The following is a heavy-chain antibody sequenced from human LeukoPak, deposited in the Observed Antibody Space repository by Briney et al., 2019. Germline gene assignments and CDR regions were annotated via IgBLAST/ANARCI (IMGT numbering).Heavy chain of an antibody. Sequence: PSETLSLTYTVSGGSISSYYWSWIRQPPGKGLEWIGYIYYSGSTNYNPSLKSRVTISVDTSKNQFSLKLSSVTAADTAVYYCARDEGAPHAFDIWGQGTMVTVSS. CDR3: ARDEGAPHAFDI. CDR1: GGSISSYY. D-gene: IGHD1-26*01. CDR2: IYYSGST. V-gene: IGHV4-59*01. J-gene: IGHJ3*02.